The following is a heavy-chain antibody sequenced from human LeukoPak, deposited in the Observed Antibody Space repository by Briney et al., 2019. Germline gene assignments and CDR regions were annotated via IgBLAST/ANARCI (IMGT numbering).Heavy chain of an antibody. CDR2: IYYRGST. CDR3: ASDDYNNYVGGPFDY. J-gene: IGHJ4*02. V-gene: IGHV4-39*01. D-gene: IGHD4-11*01. CDR1: GGSISSSSYY. Sequence: SETLSLTCTVSGGSISSSSYYWGWIRQPPGKGLEWIGSIYYRGSTYYNPSLKSRVTISVDTSKNQFSLKLSSVTAADTAVYYCASDDYNNYVGGPFDYWGQGTLVTVSS.